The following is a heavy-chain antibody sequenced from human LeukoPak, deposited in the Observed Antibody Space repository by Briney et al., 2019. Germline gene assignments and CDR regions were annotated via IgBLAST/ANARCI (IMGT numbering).Heavy chain of an antibody. Sequence: GGSLRLSCAASGFTFSSYAMHWVRQAPGKGLEWVASISYDGTTEYYADSVKGRFTISRDNSKNTLYLQMNSLRAEDTAVYYCARVRDWGQGTLVTVSS. J-gene: IGHJ4*02. CDR1: GFTFSSYA. CDR2: ISYDGTTE. CDR3: ARVRD. D-gene: IGHD3-10*01. V-gene: IGHV3-30*04.